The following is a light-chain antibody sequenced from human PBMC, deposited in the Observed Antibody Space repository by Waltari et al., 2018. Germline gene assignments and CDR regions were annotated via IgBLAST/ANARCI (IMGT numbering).Light chain of an antibody. V-gene: IGLV3-27*01. J-gene: IGLJ2*01. CDR1: VLAKRY. Sequence: SYELTQPSSVSVSPGQTARITCSGDVLAKRYTRWFQQKPGQAPVRVIYNYSERPSGIPGRVSGSSSGTTGTLTISGAQVEDEADYYCYSVDDNKRVFGGGTKLTVL. CDR2: NYS. CDR3: YSVDDNKRV.